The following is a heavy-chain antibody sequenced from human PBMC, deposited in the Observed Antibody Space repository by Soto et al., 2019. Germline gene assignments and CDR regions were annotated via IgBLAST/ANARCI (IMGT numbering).Heavy chain of an antibody. J-gene: IGHJ3*02. V-gene: IGHV1-18*01. Sequence: ASLKGSCAASGCTFTSDCISCVGQSPLRLREWMVWISAYNGNTNYAQKLQGRVTMTTDTSTNTAYMELRSLRSDDTAVYYCARCGGSEHYDFWSGYWDDAFDIWGQGTMVTVSS. CDR3: ARCGGSEHYDFWSGYWDDAFDI. CDR2: ISAYNGNT. CDR1: GCTFTSDC. D-gene: IGHD3-3*01.